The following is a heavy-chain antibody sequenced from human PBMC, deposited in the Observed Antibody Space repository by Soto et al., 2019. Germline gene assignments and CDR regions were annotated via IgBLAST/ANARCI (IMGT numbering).Heavy chain of an antibody. CDR1: GYTFTSYA. CDR2: INAGNGNT. J-gene: IGHJ6*03. D-gene: IGHD3-3*01. Sequence: ASVKVSCKASGYTFTSYAMHWVRQAPGQRLEWMGWINAGNGNTKYSQKFQGRVTITRDKSTSTAYMELSSLRSEDTAVYYCARARSITIFADTNSGPQPQRHYYYYYMDVWGKGTTVTVSS. V-gene: IGHV1-3*01. CDR3: ARARSITIFADTNSGPQPQRHYYYYYMDV.